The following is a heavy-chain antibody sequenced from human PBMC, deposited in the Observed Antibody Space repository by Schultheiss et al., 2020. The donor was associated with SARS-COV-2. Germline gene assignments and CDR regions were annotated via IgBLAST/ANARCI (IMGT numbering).Heavy chain of an antibody. V-gene: IGHV4-31*03. J-gene: IGHJ4*02. CDR2: IYYSGST. Sequence: SETLSLTCTVSGGSISSGGYYWSWIRQHPGKGLEWIGYIYYSGSTYYNPSLKSRVTISVDTSKNQFSLKLSSVTAADTAVYYCARFYGSGWYYYFDYWGQGTLVTVSS. CDR1: GGSISSGGYY. D-gene: IGHD6-19*01. CDR3: ARFYGSGWYYYFDY.